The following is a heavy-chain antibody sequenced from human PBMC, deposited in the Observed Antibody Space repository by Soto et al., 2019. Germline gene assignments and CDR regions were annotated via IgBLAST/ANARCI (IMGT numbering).Heavy chain of an antibody. CDR2: TYYRSEWFN. D-gene: IGHD3-10*01. Sequence: SQTLSLTCAISGDSVSSNSAGWNWIRQSPSRGLEWLGRTYYRSEWFNEYAVSVKSRITINPDTSRNQISLQLNSVTPEDTAIHYCARDIDFAYWGRGTQVTVSS. J-gene: IGHJ4*01. CDR3: ARDIDFAY. V-gene: IGHV6-1*01. CDR1: GDSVSSNSAG.